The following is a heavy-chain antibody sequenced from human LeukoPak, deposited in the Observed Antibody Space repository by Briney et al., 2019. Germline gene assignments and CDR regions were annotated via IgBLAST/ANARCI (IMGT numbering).Heavy chain of an antibody. CDR3: AHRLDSDWAFDY. V-gene: IGHV2-5*02. J-gene: IGHJ4*02. D-gene: IGHD6-19*01. Sequence: SGPTLVKPTQTLTLTCTFSGFSLSTSGVCVGWIRQPPGKALEWLALIYWDDDKRYSPSLKSRLTITKDTSKNQVVLTMTNMDPVDTATYYCAHRLDSDWAFDYWGQGTLVTVSS. CDR1: GFSLSTSGVC. CDR2: IYWDDDK.